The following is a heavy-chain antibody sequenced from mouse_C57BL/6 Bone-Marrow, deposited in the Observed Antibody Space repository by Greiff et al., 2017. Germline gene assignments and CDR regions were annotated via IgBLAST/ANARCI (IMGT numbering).Heavy chain of an antibody. CDR2: ISTYYGDA. CDR1: GYTFTDYA. J-gene: IGHJ1*03. Sequence: QVQLQQSGPELVRPGVSVKISCKGSGYTFTDYAMHWVKQSHAKSLEWIGVISTYYGDASYNQKFKGKATLTVDTSSSTAYMELHSLTSEDSAVYFCAREGVLPPHWWFDVWGTGTTVTVSS. D-gene: IGHD1-1*01. V-gene: IGHV1-67*01. CDR3: AREGVLPPHWWFDV.